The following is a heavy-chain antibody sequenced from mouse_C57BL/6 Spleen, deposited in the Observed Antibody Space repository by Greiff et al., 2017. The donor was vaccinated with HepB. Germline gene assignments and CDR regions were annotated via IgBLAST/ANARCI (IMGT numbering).Heavy chain of an antibody. Sequence: QVQLQQSGAELVRPGTSVKVSCKASGYAFTNYLIEWVKQRPGQGLEWIGVINPGSGGTNYNEKFKGKATLTADKSSSTAYMQLSSLTSEDSAVYFYARDFDYWGQGTTLTVSS. CDR3: ARDFDY. V-gene: IGHV1-54*01. CDR1: GYAFTNYL. CDR2: INPGSGGT. J-gene: IGHJ2*01.